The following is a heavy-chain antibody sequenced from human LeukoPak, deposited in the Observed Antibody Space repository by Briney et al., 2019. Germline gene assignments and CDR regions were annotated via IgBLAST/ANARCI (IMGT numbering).Heavy chain of an antibody. V-gene: IGHV4-4*02. CDR2: IHHSGST. Sequence: SGTLSLTCAVSGGPISSCDWWTWVRQPPGRGLEWIGEIHHSGSTNYNPSLKSRVTISVDKSKNQFSLKLSSVTAADTAVYYCASSDYYRSDYWGQGTLVTVSS. CDR3: ASSDYYRSDY. J-gene: IGHJ4*02. CDR1: GGPISSCDW. D-gene: IGHD3-3*01.